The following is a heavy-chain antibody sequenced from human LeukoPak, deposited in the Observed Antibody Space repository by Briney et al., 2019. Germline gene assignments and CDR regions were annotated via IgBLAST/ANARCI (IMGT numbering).Heavy chain of an antibody. D-gene: IGHD5-24*01. Sequence: GGSLRLSCAASGFSFSSYAMSWVRQAPGKGLEWVSSFSGSGGSTYYADSVKGRFTISRDNSKNTLYLQMISLRAEDTAVYYCAKSGYNRFEYWGQGALVTVSS. CDR3: AKSGYNRFEY. CDR2: FSGSGGST. CDR1: GFSFSSYA. V-gene: IGHV3-23*01. J-gene: IGHJ4*02.